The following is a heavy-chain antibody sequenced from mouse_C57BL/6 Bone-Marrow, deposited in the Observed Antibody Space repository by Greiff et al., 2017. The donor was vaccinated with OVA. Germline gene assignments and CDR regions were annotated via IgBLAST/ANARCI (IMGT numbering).Heavy chain of an antibody. CDR3: ARCPPRLYFDY. V-gene: IGHV1-69*01. CDR2: IDPSDSYT. CDR1: GYTFTSYW. Sequence: QVQLQQPGAELVMPGASVKLSCKASGYTFTSYWMHWVKQRPGQGLEWIGEIDPSDSYTNYNQKFKGKSTLTVDKSSSTAYMQLSSLTSEDSAVYYCARCPPRLYFDYWGQGTTLTVSS. J-gene: IGHJ2*01. D-gene: IGHD1-2*01.